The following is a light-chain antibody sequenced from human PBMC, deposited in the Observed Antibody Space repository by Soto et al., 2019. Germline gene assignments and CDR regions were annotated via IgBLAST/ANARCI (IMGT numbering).Light chain of an antibody. Sequence: DIVMTQSPDSLAVSLGERATINCKSSQSVFYSTSNKNYLAWYQQKPGQPPKLLIHWASTRESGVPDRFSGRGSGTDFTLTISSLQAEDVAVYYCQQYLTTPFTFGPGTKVDIK. CDR2: WAS. CDR1: QSVFYSTSNKNY. CDR3: QQYLTTPFT. V-gene: IGKV4-1*01. J-gene: IGKJ3*01.